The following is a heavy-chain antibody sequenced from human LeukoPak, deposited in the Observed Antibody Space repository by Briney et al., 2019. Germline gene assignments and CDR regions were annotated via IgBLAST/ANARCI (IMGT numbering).Heavy chain of an antibody. J-gene: IGHJ4*02. CDR2: IDHRGST. CDR1: GGSFSVYY. CDR3: ARPEADGDYVL. Sequence: PSETLSLTFAVYGGSFSVYYWTWIRQPPGQGLQWIGEIDHRGSTNYSPSLESRGTISVDTSKNQFSLKLSSVTAADTAVYYCARPEADGDYVLWGQGTLVTVSS. V-gene: IGHV4-34*01. D-gene: IGHD4-17*01.